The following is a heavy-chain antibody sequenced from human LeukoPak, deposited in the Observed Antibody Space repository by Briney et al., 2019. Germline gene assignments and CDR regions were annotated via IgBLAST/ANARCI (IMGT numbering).Heavy chain of an antibody. CDR2: IKSKTDGGPA. J-gene: IGHJ4*02. CDR1: GFTFSNAW. Sequence: GGSLRLSRAASGFTFSNAWMSWVRQAPGKGLEWVGHIKSKTDGGPADYAASVKGRFTISRDDSKNTLYLQMNSLKTEDTAVYYCAKDKKCSSTICYPPFAYWGQGTLVTVSS. V-gene: IGHV3-15*01. CDR3: AKDKKCSSTICYPPFAY. D-gene: IGHD2-2*01.